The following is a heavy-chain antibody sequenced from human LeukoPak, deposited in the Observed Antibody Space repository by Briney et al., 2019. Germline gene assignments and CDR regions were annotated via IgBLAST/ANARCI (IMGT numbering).Heavy chain of an antibody. Sequence: GASVKVSCKASGYTFTGYYMHWVRQAPGQVLEWMGWINPNSGGTNYAQKFQGRVTMTRDTSISTAYMELGRLRSDDTAVYYCARDGAEDLRFLEWLSKTHAFDIWGQGTMVTVSS. CDR3: ARDGAEDLRFLEWLSKTHAFDI. CDR2: INPNSGGT. CDR1: GYTFTGYY. J-gene: IGHJ3*02. D-gene: IGHD3-3*01. V-gene: IGHV1-2*02.